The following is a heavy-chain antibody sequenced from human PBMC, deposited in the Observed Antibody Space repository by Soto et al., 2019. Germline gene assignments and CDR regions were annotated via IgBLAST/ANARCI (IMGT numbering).Heavy chain of an antibody. CDR2: INAGNGNT. V-gene: IGHV1-3*01. Sequence: ASVKVSCKASGYTFTSYAMHWVRQAPGQRLEWMGWINAGNGNTKYSQKFQGRVTITRDTSASTAYMELSSLRSEDTAVYYCARGRAMVRDTYYYGMEVWGQGTTSIVS. CDR3: ARGRAMVRDTYYYGMEV. CDR1: GYTFTSYA. J-gene: IGHJ6*02. D-gene: IGHD3-10*01.